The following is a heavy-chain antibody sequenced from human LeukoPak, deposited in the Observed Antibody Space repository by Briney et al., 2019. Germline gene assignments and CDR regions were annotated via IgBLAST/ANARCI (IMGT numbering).Heavy chain of an antibody. CDR3: ASSGITVTSSYFYHLDV. D-gene: IGHD4-17*01. J-gene: IGHJ6*03. CDR1: GCTFSRYW. CDR2: INSDGTTT. Sequence: QPGGSLRLSCVGSGCTFSRYWMFWIRKAPGKGLVWVSRINSDGTTTNYADSVKGRFSISRDNAKNTLSLELNSLRAEDTAVYFCASSGITVTSSYFYHLDVWGKGTMVTVSS. V-gene: IGHV3-74*01.